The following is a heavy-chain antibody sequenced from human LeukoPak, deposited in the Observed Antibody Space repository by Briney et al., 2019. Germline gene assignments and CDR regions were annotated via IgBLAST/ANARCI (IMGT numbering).Heavy chain of an antibody. D-gene: IGHD3-22*01. CDR2: IIPIFGTA. V-gene: IGHV1-69*05. J-gene: IGHJ4*02. Sequence: ASVKVSCKAFGGSFSSEAISWVRQAPGQGLEWMGGIIPIFGTANYAQKFQGRVTITTDESTSTAYMELSSLRSEDTAVYYCASEYYYDSSGDGPLFDYWGQGTLVTVSS. CDR1: GGSFSSEA. CDR3: ASEYYYDSSGDGPLFDY.